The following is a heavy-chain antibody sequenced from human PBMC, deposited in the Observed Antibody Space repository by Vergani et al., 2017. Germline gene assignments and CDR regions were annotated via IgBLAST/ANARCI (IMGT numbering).Heavy chain of an antibody. Sequence: QVQLQESGPGLVKPSETLSLICTVSGSSISSYYWSWIRQPPGKGLEWIGYIYYSGSTNYNPSLKSRVTISVDTSKNQCSLKLSSVTAADTAVYYCARGGVTMVRGVPDSFDIWGQRTMVTVSS. CDR3: ARGGVTMVRGVPDSFDI. D-gene: IGHD3-10*01. J-gene: IGHJ3*02. CDR2: IYYSGST. CDR1: GSSISSYY. V-gene: IGHV4-59*01.